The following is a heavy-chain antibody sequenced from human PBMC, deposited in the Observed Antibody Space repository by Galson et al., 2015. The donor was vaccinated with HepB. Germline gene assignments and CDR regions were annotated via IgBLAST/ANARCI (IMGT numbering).Heavy chain of an antibody. CDR2: IYSGGST. D-gene: IGHD6-19*01. CDR1: GFTVSSNY. Sequence: SLRLSCAASGFTVSSNYMSWVRQAPGKGLEWVSVIYSGGSTYYADSVKGRFTISRDNSKNTLYLQMNSLRAEDTAVYYCARGFGGYSSGWRRLYYFDYWGQGTLVTVSS. CDR3: ARGFGGYSSGWRRLYYFDY. V-gene: IGHV3-66*01. J-gene: IGHJ4*02.